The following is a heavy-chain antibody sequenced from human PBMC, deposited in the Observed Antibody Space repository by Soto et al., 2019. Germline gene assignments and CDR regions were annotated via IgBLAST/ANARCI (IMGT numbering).Heavy chain of an antibody. CDR2: ISGSGDNT. D-gene: IGHD3-3*01. CDR3: AKGRAITVYGVDILFDY. J-gene: IGHJ4*01. Sequence: PGGSLRLSCKASGFSFSYYAMTWVRQAPGKGLEWVSVISGSGDNTFYAASVKGRFAISRDNSKNVLYPQMNSLSADDAAVYFCAKGRAITVYGVDILFDYWGLGTLVTVSS. CDR1: GFSFSYYA. V-gene: IGHV3-23*01.